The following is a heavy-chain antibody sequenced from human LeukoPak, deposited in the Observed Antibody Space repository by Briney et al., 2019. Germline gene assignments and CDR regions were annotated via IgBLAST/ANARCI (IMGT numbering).Heavy chain of an antibody. Sequence: SETLSLTCTVSGGSIISYYWSWIRQPPGKGLEWIGYIYYSGSTNYNPSLKSRVTISVDTSKNQFSLKLSSVTAAYTAVYYCARHITIFGVVANNWFDPWGQGTLVTVSS. J-gene: IGHJ5*02. CDR1: GGSIISYY. CDR2: IYYSGST. CDR3: ARHITIFGVVANNWFDP. D-gene: IGHD3-3*01. V-gene: IGHV4-59*08.